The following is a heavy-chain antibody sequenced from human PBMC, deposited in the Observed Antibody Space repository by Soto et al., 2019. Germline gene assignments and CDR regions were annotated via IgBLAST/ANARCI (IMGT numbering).Heavy chain of an antibody. Sequence: EASVKVSCKASGYTFTGYYMHWVRQAPGQGLEWMGWINPNSGGPNYAQKFQGWVTMTRDTSISTAYMELSRLRSDDTAVYYCARDGYYGSGSYPDYYMDVWGKGTTVTVSS. V-gene: IGHV1-2*04. CDR1: GYTFTGYY. D-gene: IGHD3-10*01. CDR2: INPNSGGP. CDR3: ARDGYYGSGSYPDYYMDV. J-gene: IGHJ6*03.